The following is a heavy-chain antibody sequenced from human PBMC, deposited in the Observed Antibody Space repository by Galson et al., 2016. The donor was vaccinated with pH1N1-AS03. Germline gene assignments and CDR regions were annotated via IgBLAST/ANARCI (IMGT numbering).Heavy chain of an antibody. CDR3: GGGTSDAFEI. V-gene: IGHV1-18*01. J-gene: IGHJ3*02. CDR2: ISTYNGNT. D-gene: IGHD1-1*01. CDR1: DYTFG. Sequence: SVKVSCKASDYTFGIGWVRQAPGQGLEWMGWISTYNGNTKYAQKFQGRVTMTTDTSTSTAYMELRNLRSDDTAVYYCGGGTSDAFEIWGQVTMVIVSS.